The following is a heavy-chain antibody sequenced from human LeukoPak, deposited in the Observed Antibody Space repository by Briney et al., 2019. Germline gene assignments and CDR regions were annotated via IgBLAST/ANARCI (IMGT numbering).Heavy chain of an antibody. CDR2: VYYTGSA. CDR1: GGSTSTYY. D-gene: IGHD5-12*01. V-gene: IGHV4-59*01. CDR3: ARIDGSGYDNRGYFDS. Sequence: PSETLSLTCTISGGSTSTYYWSWVRQPPGQGLQWIGYVYYTGSANYSPSLKNRATISVDTSKNRFSLKLTSVTTADSALYFCARIDGSGYDNRGYFDSWGQGILVTVSS. J-gene: IGHJ4*02.